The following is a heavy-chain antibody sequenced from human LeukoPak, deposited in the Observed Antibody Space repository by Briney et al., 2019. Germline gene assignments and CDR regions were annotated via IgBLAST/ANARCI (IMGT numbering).Heavy chain of an antibody. CDR3: ARILGTDEGADY. J-gene: IGHJ4*02. CDR2: ISTSSNTI. D-gene: IGHD1-7*01. CDR1: GFTFSSYG. Sequence: GGSLRLSCAASGFTFSSYGMHWVRQAPGKGLEWVSYISTSSNTIYYADSVRGRFTISRDSAKNSLDLQMNSLRVDDTAVYYCARILGTDEGADYWGQGTLVTVSS. V-gene: IGHV3-48*04.